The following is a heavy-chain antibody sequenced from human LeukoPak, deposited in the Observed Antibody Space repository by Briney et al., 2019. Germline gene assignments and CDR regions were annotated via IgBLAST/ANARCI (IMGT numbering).Heavy chain of an antibody. D-gene: IGHD6-19*01. CDR2: ISSIRNYI. J-gene: IGHJ4*02. CDR3: ARGEIAVAGQDYYFDY. Sequence: GGSLRLSCAASQFTFSDYSMSWVRQAPGKGLEWVSSISSIRNYIYYADSVKGRFTVSRDNAKNSLYLQMNSLRAEDTAVYYCARGEIAVAGQDYYFDYWGQGTLVTVSS. V-gene: IGHV3-21*01. CDR1: QFTFSDYS.